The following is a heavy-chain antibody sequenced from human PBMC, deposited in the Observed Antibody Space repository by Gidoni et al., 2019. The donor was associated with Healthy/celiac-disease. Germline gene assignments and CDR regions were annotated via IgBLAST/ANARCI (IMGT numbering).Heavy chain of an antibody. J-gene: IGHJ4*02. D-gene: IGHD3-10*01. CDR1: TFSSYG. V-gene: IGHV3-33*01. CDR2: IWYDGSNK. CDR3: ARTYYYGSGSSGFDY. Sequence: TFSSYGMHWVRQAPGKGLEWVAVIWYDGSNKYYADSVKGRFTISRDNSKNTLYLQMNSLRAEDTAVYYCARTYYYGSGSSGFDYWGQGTLVTVSS.